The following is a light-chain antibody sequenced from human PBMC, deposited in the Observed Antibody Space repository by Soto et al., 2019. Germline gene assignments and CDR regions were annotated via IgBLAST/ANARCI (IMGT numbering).Light chain of an antibody. CDR1: SSDVGSYNH. Sequence: QSALTQPASVSGSPGQSITISCTGTSSDVGSYNHVSWYQQHPGKAPKLMIYEGSKRPSGVSNRFSGSKSGNTASLTISGLQAEDEADYDCCSYAGSSTSVVFGGGTKLTVL. V-gene: IGLV2-23*01. CDR3: CSYAGSSTSVV. CDR2: EGS. J-gene: IGLJ2*01.